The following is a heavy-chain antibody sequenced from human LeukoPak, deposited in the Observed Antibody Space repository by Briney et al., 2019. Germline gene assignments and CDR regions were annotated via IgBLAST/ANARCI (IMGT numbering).Heavy chain of an antibody. CDR1: VGSISRYY. D-gene: IGHD3-9*01. CDR3: ARYLTGDAFDI. CDR2: IYFSGST. Sequence: SETLSLTCTVSVGSISRYYWSWIRQPPGKGLEWIGYIYFSGSTNYNPSLKSRVTISVDTSRNQFSLQLSSVTAADTAVYYCARYLTGDAFDIWGQGTMVTVSS. V-gene: IGHV4-59*01. J-gene: IGHJ3*02.